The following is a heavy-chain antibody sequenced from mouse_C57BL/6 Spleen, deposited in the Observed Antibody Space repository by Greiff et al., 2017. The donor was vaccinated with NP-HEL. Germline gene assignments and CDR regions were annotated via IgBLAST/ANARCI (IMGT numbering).Heavy chain of an antibody. Sequence: DVKLQESGPGLVKPSQSLSLTCSVTGYSITSGYYWNWIRQFPGNKLEWMGYISYDGSNNYNPSLKNRISITRDTSKNQFFLKLNSVTTEDTATYYCAREDGNYLYYFDYWGQGTTLTVSS. CDR3: AREDGNYLYYFDY. D-gene: IGHD2-1*01. CDR1: GYSITSGYY. CDR2: ISYDGSN. J-gene: IGHJ2*01. V-gene: IGHV3-6*01.